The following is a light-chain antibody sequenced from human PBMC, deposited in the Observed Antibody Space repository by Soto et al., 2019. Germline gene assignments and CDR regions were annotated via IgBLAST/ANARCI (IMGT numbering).Light chain of an antibody. CDR1: QSVSSY. CDR2: SAS. Sequence: EIVLTQSPGTLSLSPGERATLSCRASQSVSSYLAWYQQKPGQAPRLLIFSASTRATGFPDRLTGSGSGTDFTLTISGLETEDFAVYYGQLYDSSSWTFGQGTKVDIK. CDR3: QLYDSSSWT. V-gene: IGKV3-20*01. J-gene: IGKJ1*01.